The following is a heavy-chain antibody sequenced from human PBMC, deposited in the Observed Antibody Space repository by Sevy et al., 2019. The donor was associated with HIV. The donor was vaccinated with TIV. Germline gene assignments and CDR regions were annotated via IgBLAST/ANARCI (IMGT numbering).Heavy chain of an antibody. D-gene: IGHD5-12*01. Sequence: SQTLSLTCAISGDSVSSNSAAWNWIRQSPSRGLEWLGRTYYRSKWYNDYAVSVKSRITINPDTSKNQFSLQLNSVTPEDTAVYYGARENEEMATIYDAFDIWGQGTMVTVSS. J-gene: IGHJ3*02. CDR3: ARENEEMATIYDAFDI. CDR1: GDSVSSNSAA. V-gene: IGHV6-1*01. CDR2: TYYRSKWYN.